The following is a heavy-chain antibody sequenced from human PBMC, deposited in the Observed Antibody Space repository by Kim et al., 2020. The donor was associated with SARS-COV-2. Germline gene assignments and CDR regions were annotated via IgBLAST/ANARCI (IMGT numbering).Heavy chain of an antibody. V-gene: IGHV1-69*04. J-gene: IGHJ4*02. Sequence: SVKVSCKASGGTFSSYAISWVRQAPGQGLEWMGRIIPILGIANYAQKFQGRVTITADKSTSTAYMELSSLRSEDTAVYYCARDDILTGPILYYFDYWGQGTLVTVSS. CDR3: ARDDILTGPILYYFDY. D-gene: IGHD3-9*01. CDR2: IIPILGIA. CDR1: GGTFSSYA.